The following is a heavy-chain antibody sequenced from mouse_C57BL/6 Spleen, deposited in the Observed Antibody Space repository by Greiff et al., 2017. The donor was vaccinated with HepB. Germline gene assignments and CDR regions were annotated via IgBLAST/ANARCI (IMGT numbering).Heavy chain of an antibody. V-gene: IGHV1-26*01. CDR3: ARADYGYDVNAMDY. J-gene: IGHJ4*01. CDR2: INPNNGGT. CDR1: GYTFTDYY. Sequence: VQLQQSGPELVKPGASVKISCKASGYTFTDYYMNWVKQSHGKSLEWIGDINPNNGGTSYNQKFKGKATLTVDKSSSTAYMELRSLTSEDSAVYYCARADYGYDVNAMDYWGQGTSVTVSS. D-gene: IGHD2-2*01.